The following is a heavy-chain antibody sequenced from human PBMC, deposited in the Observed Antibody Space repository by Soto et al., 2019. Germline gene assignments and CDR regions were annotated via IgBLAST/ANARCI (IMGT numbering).Heavy chain of an antibody. Sequence: EVQLAESGGGLVQPGGSLRLPCAASGFTFRSYWMSWVRQAPGKGLEWVANIKQDGSEKNYVDSVKGRFTISRDNAKDSLYLQMNSLSVEDTAVYYCARGATLLDSWGQGTLVTVSS. J-gene: IGHJ5*02. CDR2: IKQDGSEK. D-gene: IGHD1-1*01. CDR1: GFTFRSYW. CDR3: ARGATLLDS. V-gene: IGHV3-7*01.